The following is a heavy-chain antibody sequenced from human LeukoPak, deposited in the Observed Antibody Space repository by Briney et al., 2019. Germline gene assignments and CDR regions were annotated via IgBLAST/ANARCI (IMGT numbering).Heavy chain of an antibody. CDR2: ISSGSKYI. CDR3: SGYYIDY. D-gene: IGHD3-22*01. CDR1: GFTFSSYS. J-gene: IGHJ4*02. V-gene: IGHV3-21*04. Sequence: GGSLRLSCAASGFTFSSYSMNWVRQAPGKGLEWVSSISSGSKYIYNADSVKGRFTISRDNAKNSLYLQMNSLRAEDTAVYDTSGYYIDYWGQGTLVTVSS.